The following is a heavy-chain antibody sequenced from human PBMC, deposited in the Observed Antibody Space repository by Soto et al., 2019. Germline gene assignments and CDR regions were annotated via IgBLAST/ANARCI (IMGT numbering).Heavy chain of an antibody. CDR3: ARSRGWLHDY. D-gene: IGHD6-19*01. J-gene: IGHJ4*02. Sequence: EVQLVESGGGLVQPGGSLRLSCAASGFSSSDYWMNWVRQAPGKGLEWVAIIKQDGSERYYVDSVKGRFTISRDNAKNSLYLQMSSLRVEDTALYYCARSRGWLHDYWGQGTLVTVSS. V-gene: IGHV3-7*01. CDR2: IKQDGSER. CDR1: GFSSSDYW.